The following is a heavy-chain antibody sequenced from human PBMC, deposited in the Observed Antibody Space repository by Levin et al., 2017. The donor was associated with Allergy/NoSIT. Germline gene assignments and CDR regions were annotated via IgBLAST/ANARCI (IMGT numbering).Heavy chain of an antibody. Sequence: PGGSLRLSCAASGFTFDDYAMHWVRQAPGKGLEWVSGISWNSGSIGYADSVKGRFTISRDNAKNSLYLQMNSLRAEDTALYYCAKGSVADPHDAFDIWGQGTMVTVSS. CDR3: AKGSVADPHDAFDI. D-gene: IGHD4-23*01. CDR2: ISWNSGSI. V-gene: IGHV3-9*01. CDR1: GFTFDDYA. J-gene: IGHJ3*02.